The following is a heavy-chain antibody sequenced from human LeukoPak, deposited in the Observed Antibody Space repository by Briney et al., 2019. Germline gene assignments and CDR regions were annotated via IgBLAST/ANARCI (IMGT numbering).Heavy chain of an antibody. D-gene: IGHD6-13*01. J-gene: IGHJ3*02. CDR2: ISGSGGTT. V-gene: IGHV3-23*01. CDR1: GFTFSNYA. CDR3: AKDRDSSSWYDAFDI. Sequence: PGGSLRLSCAASGFTFSNYAMNWVRQARGKGLEWVSSISGSGGTTYYADSVKGRFTISRDNSKNTLYLQMNSLRAEDTAVYYCAKDRDSSSWYDAFDIWGQGAMVTVSS.